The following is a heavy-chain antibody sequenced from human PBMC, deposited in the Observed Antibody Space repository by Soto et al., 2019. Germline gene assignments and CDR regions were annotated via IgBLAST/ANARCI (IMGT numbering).Heavy chain of an antibody. CDR2: IIPIFGTA. CDR3: ARSGMRGSYDDLSDY. D-gene: IGHD1-26*01. CDR1: GGTFSSYA. V-gene: IGHV1-69*01. J-gene: IGHJ4*02. Sequence: QVQLVQSGAEVKKPGSSVKVSCKASGGTFSSYAISWVRQAPGQGLEWMGGIIPIFGTANYAQKFQGRVTITADESTSTAYMGLSSLRSEDTAVYYCARSGMRGSYDDLSDYWGQGTLVTVSS.